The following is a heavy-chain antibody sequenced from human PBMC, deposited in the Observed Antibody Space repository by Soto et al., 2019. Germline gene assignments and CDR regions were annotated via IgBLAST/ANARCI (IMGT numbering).Heavy chain of an antibody. CDR3: ARALIPGIAVADYYYYGMDV. J-gene: IGHJ6*02. Sequence: GASVKVSCKASGYTFTGYYMHWVRQAPGQGLEWMGWINPNSGGTNYAQKFQGWVTMTRDTSISTAYMELSRLRSDDTAVYYCARALIPGIAVADYYYYGMDVWGQGTTVTVS. D-gene: IGHD6-19*01. V-gene: IGHV1-2*04. CDR1: GYTFTGYY. CDR2: INPNSGGT.